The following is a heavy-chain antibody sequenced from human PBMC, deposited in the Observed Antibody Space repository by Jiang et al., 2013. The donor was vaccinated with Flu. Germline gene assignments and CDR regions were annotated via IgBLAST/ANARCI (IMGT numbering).Heavy chain of an antibody. CDR1: GFIFTNYA. CDR2: ISYDGSNK. D-gene: IGHD3-9*01. J-gene: IGHJ3*01. Sequence: GGGVVQPGGSLRLSCAASGFIFTNYAMYWVRQTPGKGLEWVAGISYDGSNKNYADSVRGRFTASRDNSKNTLYLELSSLIPADTAVYFCARDTTGGFAWLHRGGAFAVWGQGTLVTVSS. CDR3: ARDTTGGFAWLHRGGAFAV. V-gene: IGHV3-30-3*01.